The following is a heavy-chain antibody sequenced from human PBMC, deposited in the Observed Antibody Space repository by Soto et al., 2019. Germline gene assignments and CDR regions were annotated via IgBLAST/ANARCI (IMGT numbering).Heavy chain of an antibody. CDR3: AKEAEMSVGYGMDV. Sequence: GGSLRLSCVVSAASGFTFSNYAMSWVRQAPGKGLQWVSGLSGTGSSTYYADSVYGRFIISRDNSINTLYLQMNSLRDEDAAVYYCAKEAEMSVGYGMDVWGQGTTVTVSS. CDR2: LSGTGSST. J-gene: IGHJ6*02. CDR1: GFTFSNYA. D-gene: IGHD3-10*01. V-gene: IGHV3-23*01.